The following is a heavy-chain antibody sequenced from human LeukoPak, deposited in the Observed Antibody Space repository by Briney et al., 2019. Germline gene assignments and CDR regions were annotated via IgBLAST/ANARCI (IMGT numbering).Heavy chain of an antibody. V-gene: IGHV3-23*01. D-gene: IGHD5-12*01. Sequence: GGSLRLSCVASGFTFKNYAMSWVRQAPGKGLEWVSSISGSGGTTCYTDSVKGRFTISRDNSKNTLYLQMNSLRAEDTAVYYCAKARGYSGHDYLGSFDYWGQGTLVTVSS. CDR2: ISGSGGTT. CDR1: GFTFKNYA. CDR3: AKARGYSGHDYLGSFDY. J-gene: IGHJ4*02.